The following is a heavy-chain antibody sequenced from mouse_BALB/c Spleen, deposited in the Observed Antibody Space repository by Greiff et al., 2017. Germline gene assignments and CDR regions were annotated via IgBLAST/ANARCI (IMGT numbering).Heavy chain of an antibody. CDR2: INSNGGST. D-gene: IGHD1-1*01. CDR3: ARDITTVAY. CDR1: GFTFSSYG. J-gene: IGHJ3*01. Sequence: EVHLVESGGGLVQPGGSLKLSCAASGFTFSSYGMSWVRQTPDKRLELVATINSNGGSTYYPDSVKGRFTISRDNAKNTLYLQMSSLKSEDTAMYYCARDITTVAYWGQGTLVTVSA. V-gene: IGHV5-6-3*01.